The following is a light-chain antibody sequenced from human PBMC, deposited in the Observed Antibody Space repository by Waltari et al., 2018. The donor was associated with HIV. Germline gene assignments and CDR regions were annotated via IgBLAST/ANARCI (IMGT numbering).Light chain of an antibody. CDR2: LNSDGSH. CDR1: SGHSNYA. CDR3: QTWGTGTWV. V-gene: IGLV4-69*01. J-gene: IGLJ3*02. Sequence: QLVLTQSPSASASLGASVKLTCTLTSGHSNYALAWHQQQPEKGPRYLMNLNSDGSHNKGDGIPDRFSGSSSGAERYLTISSLQSEDEADYYCQTWGTGTWVFGGGTKLTVL.